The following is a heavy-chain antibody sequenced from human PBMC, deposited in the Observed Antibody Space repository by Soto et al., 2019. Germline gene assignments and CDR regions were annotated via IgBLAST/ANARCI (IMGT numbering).Heavy chain of an antibody. V-gene: IGHV4-4*07. Sequence: SETLSLTCTVSGGSISSYYWSWIRQPAGKGLEWIGRIYTSGSTNYNPSLQSRVTMSVDTSKNQLSLKLSSAPAADTPVHYGARELSSSSLSPYYHYGMHVRGKGPRVSASS. CDR2: IYTSGST. D-gene: IGHD6-13*01. CDR1: GGSISSYY. J-gene: IGHJ6*04. CDR3: ARELSSSSLSPYYHYGMHV.